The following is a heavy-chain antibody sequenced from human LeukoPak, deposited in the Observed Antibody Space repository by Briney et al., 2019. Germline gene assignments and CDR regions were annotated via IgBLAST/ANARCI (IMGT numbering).Heavy chain of an antibody. CDR1: GFTFDDYA. Sequence: GGSLRLSCVASGFTFDDYAMHWVRQAPGKGLEWVSGISGSGGSTYYADSVKGRITISRDNSKNTLYLQMNSLRAEDTAVYCCAKGVGYCSGGSCQQFDYWGQGTLVTVSS. J-gene: IGHJ4*02. D-gene: IGHD2-15*01. CDR2: ISGSGGST. V-gene: IGHV3-23*01. CDR3: AKGVGYCSGGSCQQFDY.